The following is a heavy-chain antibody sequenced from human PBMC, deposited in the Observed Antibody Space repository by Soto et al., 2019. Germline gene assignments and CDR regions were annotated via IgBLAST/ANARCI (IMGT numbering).Heavy chain of an antibody. CDR3: ASQKVDITVFGVVDVTSCYGMDV. J-gene: IGHJ6*02. D-gene: IGHD3-3*01. CDR1: GGTFSSYA. CDR2: IIPIFGTA. V-gene: IGHV1-69*01. Sequence: QVQLVQSGAEVKKPGSSVKVSCKASGGTFSSYAISWVRQAPGQGLEWMGGIIPIFGTANYAQKFQGRVTITADESTSTAYMELSSLRTEDTAVYYCASQKVDITVFGVVDVTSCYGMDVWGQGTTVTVSS.